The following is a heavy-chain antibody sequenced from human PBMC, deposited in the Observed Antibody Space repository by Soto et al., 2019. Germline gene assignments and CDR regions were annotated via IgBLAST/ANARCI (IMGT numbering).Heavy chain of an antibody. CDR2: IYWDGDK. J-gene: IGHJ5*02. V-gene: IGHV2-5*02. D-gene: IGHD2-15*01. CDR3: AHSKARFRRDCRGGTCYSLDP. CDR1: GFSLSSNGVG. Sequence: SGPTLVNPAQTLTLTCTFTGFSLSSNGVGVGWIRQPPGKALEWLPLIYWDGDKRYSPSLKSRLTITKDTSKNQVVLTMTNVDPVDTATYYCAHSKARFRRDCRGGTCYSLDPWGQGTLVTVSS.